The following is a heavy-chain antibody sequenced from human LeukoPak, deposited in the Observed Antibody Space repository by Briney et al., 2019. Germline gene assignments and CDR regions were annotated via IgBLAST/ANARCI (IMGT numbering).Heavy chain of an antibody. V-gene: IGHV3-7*01. Sequence: PGGSLRLSCAASGFTFTSYAMSWVRQAPGKGLEWVANIKQDGSEKYYVDSVKGRFTISRDNANNSLYLQMKSLRADDTAVYYCARGTCSGDSCYSGWFDPWGQGTLVTVSS. CDR3: ARGTCSGDSCYSGWFDP. CDR2: IKQDGSEK. CDR1: GFTFTSYA. D-gene: IGHD2-15*01. J-gene: IGHJ5*02.